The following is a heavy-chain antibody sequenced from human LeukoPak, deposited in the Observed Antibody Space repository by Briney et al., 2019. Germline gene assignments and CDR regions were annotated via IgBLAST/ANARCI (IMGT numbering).Heavy chain of an antibody. V-gene: IGHV3-30*18. Sequence: GGSLRLSCAASGFTFSNYGMHWVRQPPGKGLEWVAIISYDGSNKYYADSVKGRFTISRDNSKNTLYLQMNSLRAEDTAVYYCAKDRQRNTVTTILDYWGQGTLVTVSS. CDR2: ISYDGSNK. D-gene: IGHD4-17*01. CDR1: GFTFSNYG. CDR3: AKDRQRNTVTTILDY. J-gene: IGHJ4*02.